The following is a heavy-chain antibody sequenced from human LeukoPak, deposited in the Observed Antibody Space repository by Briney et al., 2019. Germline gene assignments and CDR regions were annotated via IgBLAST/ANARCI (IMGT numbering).Heavy chain of an antibody. V-gene: IGHV3-23*01. CDR1: GFTFSSYA. J-gene: IGHJ4*02. Sequence: QTGGSLRLSCAASGFTFSSYAMSWVRQAPGKGLEWVSAISGSGGSTYYADSVKGRFTISRDNSKNTLYLQMSSLRAEDTAVYYCASTPVAGTKLFDYWGQGTLVTVSS. CDR3: ASTPVAGTKLFDY. CDR2: ISGSGGST. D-gene: IGHD6-19*01.